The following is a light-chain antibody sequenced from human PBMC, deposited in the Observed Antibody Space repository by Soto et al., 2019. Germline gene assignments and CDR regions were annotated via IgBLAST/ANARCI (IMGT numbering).Light chain of an antibody. Sequence: DIVMTQSPLSLPVTPGEPASISCRSSQSLLHSNGYNYLDWYLQKPGQSPQLLIYLGSNRASGVPDRFSGSGSGTDFTLKISRVEAEDVGVYYCMQERWTFGQGTKVEIK. CDR3: MQERWT. CDR1: QSLLHSNGYNY. CDR2: LGS. V-gene: IGKV2-28*01. J-gene: IGKJ1*01.